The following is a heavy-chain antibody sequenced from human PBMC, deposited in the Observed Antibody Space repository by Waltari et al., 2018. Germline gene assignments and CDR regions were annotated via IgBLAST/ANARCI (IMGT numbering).Heavy chain of an antibody. CDR3: AKSASCDVDPSCDVVAN. V-gene: IGHV4-61*02. Sequence: QVQLQESGPGLVEPSQTLSLTCSVSDDSISAGNYYWGWIRQSAGKGLEWIGRFHSRGNTEYSPSRNSRVTISRDTSNNRFSLKLTSVTATDTAVYYCAKSASCDVDPSCDVVANWGQGTLVTVSA. CDR2: FHSRGNT. CDR1: DDSISAGNYY. D-gene: IGHD2-2*01. J-gene: IGHJ4*02.